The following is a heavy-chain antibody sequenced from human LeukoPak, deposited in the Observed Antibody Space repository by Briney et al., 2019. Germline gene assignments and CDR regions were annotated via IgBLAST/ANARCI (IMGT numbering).Heavy chain of an antibody. CDR3: AKDEHSSGYYYYYGMDV. J-gene: IGHJ6*02. D-gene: IGHD3-22*01. CDR2: ISGSGGST. Sequence: GSLRLSCAASGFTFSSYAMSWVRQAPGKGLEWVSAISGSGGSTYYADSVKGRFTISRDNSKNTLYLQMNSLRAEDTAVYYCAKDEHSSGYYYYYGMDVWGQGTTVTVSS. CDR1: GFTFSSYA. V-gene: IGHV3-23*01.